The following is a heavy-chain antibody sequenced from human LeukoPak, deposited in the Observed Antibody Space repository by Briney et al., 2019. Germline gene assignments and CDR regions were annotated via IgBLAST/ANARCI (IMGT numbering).Heavy chain of an antibody. CDR1: GGSISSSNW. CDR2: IYHSGST. D-gene: IGHD6-19*01. J-gene: IGHJ5*02. V-gene: IGHV4-4*02. Sequence: PSETLSLTCAVSGGSISSSNWWSWVRQPPGKGLEWIGEIYHSGSTNYNPSLKSRVTISVDKSKNQFSLKLSSVTAADTAVYYCARKNSSGWYVWFDPWGQGTLVTVSS. CDR3: ARKNSSGWYVWFDP.